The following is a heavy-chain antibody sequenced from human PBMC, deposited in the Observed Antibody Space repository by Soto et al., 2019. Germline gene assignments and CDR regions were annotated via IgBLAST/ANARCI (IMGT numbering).Heavy chain of an antibody. CDR2: ISYDGSNK. Sequence: QVQLVESGGGVVQPGRSLRLSCAASGFTFSSYGMHWVRQAPGKGLEWVAVISYDGSNKYYADSVKGRFTISRDNSKNRLYVQMNRRRAVVTAGYYCAKDGDSSGWYWDWFDPWGQGTLVTVSS. CDR1: GFTFSSYG. J-gene: IGHJ5*02. V-gene: IGHV3-30*18. CDR3: AKDGDSSGWYWDWFDP. D-gene: IGHD6-19*01.